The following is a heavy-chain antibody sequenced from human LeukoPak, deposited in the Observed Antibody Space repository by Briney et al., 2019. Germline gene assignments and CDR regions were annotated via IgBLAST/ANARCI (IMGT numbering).Heavy chain of an antibody. CDR2: ISPNSGGT. CDR1: GYTFTGYY. CDR3: ARTYYYDSRGKQKAFDI. J-gene: IGHJ3*02. Sequence: EASVKVSCKASGYTFTGYYMHWVRQAPAQGHEWMAWISPNSGGTNYAQNFQGRVTMTRDTSISNAYLQWSSLKASDTAMYYCARTYYYDSRGKQKAFDIWGQGTMVTVSS. D-gene: IGHD3-22*01. V-gene: IGHV1-2*02.